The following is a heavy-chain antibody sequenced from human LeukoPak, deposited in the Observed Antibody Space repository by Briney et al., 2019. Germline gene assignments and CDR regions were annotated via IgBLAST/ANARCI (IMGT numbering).Heavy chain of an antibody. V-gene: IGHV4-4*07. Sequence: SETLSLTCTVSGGSISSYYWSWIRQPAGKGLEWIGRIYTSGSTNYNPSLKSRVTMSVDTSKNQFSLKLSSVTAADTAVYYCARDRLRGYYYDSSGYYSYWFDPWGQGTLVTVSS. CDR1: GGSISSYY. CDR2: IYTSGST. J-gene: IGHJ5*02. D-gene: IGHD3-22*01. CDR3: ARDRLRGYYYDSSGYYSYWFDP.